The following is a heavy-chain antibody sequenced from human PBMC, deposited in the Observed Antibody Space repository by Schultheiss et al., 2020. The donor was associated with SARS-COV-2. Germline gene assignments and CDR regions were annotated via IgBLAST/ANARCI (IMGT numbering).Heavy chain of an antibody. CDR2: ISYDGSNK. CDR3: ARAKGGAARGYYYYGMDV. Sequence: GGSLRLSCAASGFTFSSYAMHWVRQAPGKGLEWVAVISYDGSNKYYADSVKGRFTISRDNSKNTLYLQMNSLRAEDTAVYYCARAKGGAARGYYYYGMDVWGQGTTVTVSS. D-gene: IGHD6-6*01. J-gene: IGHJ6*02. V-gene: IGHV3-30*04. CDR1: GFTFSSYA.